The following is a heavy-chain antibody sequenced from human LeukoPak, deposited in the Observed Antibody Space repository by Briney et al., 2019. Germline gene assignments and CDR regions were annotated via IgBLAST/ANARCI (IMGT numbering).Heavy chain of an antibody. CDR3: ARLYGGVRSWFDP. V-gene: IGHV4-39*07. J-gene: IGHJ5*02. CDR2: IYYSGST. Sequence: PSETLSLTCAVSGGSISSGSYSWSWIRQPPGKGLEWIGSIYYSGSTYYNPSLKSRVTISVDTSKNQFSLKLSSVTAADTAVYYCARLYGGVRSWFDPWGQGTLVTVSS. D-gene: IGHD4/OR15-4a*01. CDR1: GGSISSGSYS.